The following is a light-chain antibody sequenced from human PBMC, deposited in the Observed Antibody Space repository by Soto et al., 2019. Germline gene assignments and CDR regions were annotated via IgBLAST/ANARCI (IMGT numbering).Light chain of an antibody. CDR2: RNN. Sequence: QAVVTQPPSASGTPGQRVTISCSGSSSNIESNFVYWYQQFPGTAPLLLIYRNNQRPSGVPDRFSGSKSGTSASLAISALRSEDEADYYCTVWDDSLRGRLFGGGTKVTVL. CDR1: SSNIESNF. V-gene: IGLV1-47*01. J-gene: IGLJ2*01. CDR3: TVWDDSLRGRL.